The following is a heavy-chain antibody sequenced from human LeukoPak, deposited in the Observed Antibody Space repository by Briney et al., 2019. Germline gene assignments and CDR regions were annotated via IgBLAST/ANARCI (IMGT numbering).Heavy chain of an antibody. J-gene: IGHJ4*02. CDR2: IYHSGST. V-gene: IGHV4-4*02. CDR3: ARVHSGGDGVKEYSSSSIFDY. Sequence: SETLSLTCAVSGGSISSSNWWSWVRQPPGKGLEWIGEIYHSGSTNYNPSLQSRVTISVDKSKNQFSLKLSSVTAADTAVYYCARVHSGGDGVKEYSSSSIFDYWGQGTLVTVSS. D-gene: IGHD6-6*01. CDR1: GGSISSSNW.